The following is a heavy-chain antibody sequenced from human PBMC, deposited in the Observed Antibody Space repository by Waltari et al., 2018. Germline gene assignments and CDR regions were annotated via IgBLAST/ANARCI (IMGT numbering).Heavy chain of an antibody. CDR3: ARFPYAGTTDGE. V-gene: IGHV3-74*01. J-gene: IGHJ4*02. D-gene: IGHD4-17*01. CDR2: IKSDGTVT. CDR1: GFAFSRWW. Sequence: EVRLAESGGGLVQPGGSVRLSCVGSGFAFSRWWIHWVRQAPGKGLMWLSRIKSDGTVTFYADSVRGRFIISRDNAKNTAYLQMNSLTDDDTAIYYCARFPYAGTTDGEWGQGTLITVSS.